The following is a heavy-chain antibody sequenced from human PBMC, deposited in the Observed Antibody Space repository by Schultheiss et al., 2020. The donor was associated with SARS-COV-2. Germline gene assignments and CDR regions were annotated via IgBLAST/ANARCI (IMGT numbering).Heavy chain of an antibody. D-gene: IGHD3-22*01. J-gene: IGHJ4*02. CDR3: ARDRAITMTYFDF. CDR2: IYYSGST. Sequence: SETLSLTCTVSGGSISSYYWSWIRQPPGKGLEWVGYIYYSGSTNYNPSLKSRLTISVDTSKNQFSLKLSSVTAADTAVYYCARDRAITMTYFDFWGRGALVTVSS. CDR1: GGSISSYY. V-gene: IGHV4-59*12.